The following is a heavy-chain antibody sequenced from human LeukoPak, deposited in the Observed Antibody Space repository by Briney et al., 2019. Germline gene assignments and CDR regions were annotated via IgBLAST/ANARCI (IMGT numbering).Heavy chain of an antibody. Sequence: GGSLRLSCAASGFTFSSYAMPWVRQAPGKGLEWVAVISYDGSNKYYADSVKGRFTISRDNSKNTLYLQMNSLRAEDTAVYYCARGDAPSLFDYWGQGTLVTVSS. J-gene: IGHJ4*02. V-gene: IGHV3-30*07. CDR2: ISYDGSNK. CDR3: ARGDAPSLFDY. D-gene: IGHD3-10*01. CDR1: GFTFSSYA.